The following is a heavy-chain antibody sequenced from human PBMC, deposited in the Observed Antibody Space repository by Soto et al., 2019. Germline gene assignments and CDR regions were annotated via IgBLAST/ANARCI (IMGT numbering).Heavy chain of an antibody. CDR3: ARERLAVAGKGGWFDP. J-gene: IGHJ5*02. V-gene: IGHV4-30-2*01. CDR2: IYHSGST. D-gene: IGHD6-19*01. Sequence: SETLSLTCAVSGGSISSGGYSWSWIRQPPGKGLEWIGYIYHSGSTYYNPSLKSRVTISVDRSKNQFSLKLSSVTAADTAVYYCARERLAVAGKGGWFDPWGQETLVTVSS. CDR1: GGSISSGGYS.